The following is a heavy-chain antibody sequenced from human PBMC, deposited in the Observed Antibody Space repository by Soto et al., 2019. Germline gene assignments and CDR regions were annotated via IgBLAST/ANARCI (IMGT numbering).Heavy chain of an antibody. D-gene: IGHD3-9*01. CDR1: GFTFTSSA. V-gene: IGHV1-58*01. J-gene: IGHJ5*02. CDR2: IVVGSGNT. CDR3: AADKDYDILTGPYNWFDP. Sequence: VASVKVSCKASGFTFTSSAVQWVRQARGQRLEWIRWIVVGSGNTNYAQKFQERVTITRDMSTSTAYMELSSLRSEDTAVYYCAADKDYDILTGPYNWFDPWGQGTLVTVS.